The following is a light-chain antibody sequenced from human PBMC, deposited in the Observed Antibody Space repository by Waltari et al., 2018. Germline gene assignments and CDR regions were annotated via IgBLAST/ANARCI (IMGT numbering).Light chain of an antibody. J-gene: IGKJ1*01. Sequence: EIVLTQSPATLSLSPGERATLSCRASQSIGSSLTWYQHKPGQAPRLLIYDASNMATGIPARFSGSGSGTDFTLTISSLEPEDFAVYYCHQRSYWPWTFGQGTKVEIK. CDR3: HQRSYWPWT. CDR2: DAS. V-gene: IGKV3-11*01. CDR1: QSIGSS.